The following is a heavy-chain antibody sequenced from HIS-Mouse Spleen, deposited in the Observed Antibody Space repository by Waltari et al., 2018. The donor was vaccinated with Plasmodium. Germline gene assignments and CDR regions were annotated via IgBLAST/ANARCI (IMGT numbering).Heavy chain of an antibody. V-gene: IGHV1-18*01. CDR1: GYTFTRYG. Sequence: QVQLVQSGTDMKKPGASVQVSCKASGYTFTRYGITWVRQAPGQGLEWMGWISAYNGNTNYAQKLQGRVTMTTDTSTSTAYMQLRSLRSDDTAVYYCARGSAGDAFDIWGQGTMVTVSS. D-gene: IGHD6-19*01. CDR3: ARGSAGDAFDI. J-gene: IGHJ3*02. CDR2: ISAYNGNT.